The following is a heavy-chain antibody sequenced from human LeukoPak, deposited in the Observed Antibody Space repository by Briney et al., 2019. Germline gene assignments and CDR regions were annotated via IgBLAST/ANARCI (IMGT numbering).Heavy chain of an antibody. J-gene: IGHJ3*02. CDR1: GYTFGSDD. CDR3: ARVDPGAAFDI. V-gene: IGHV1-8*03. CDR2: INPNNGNL. D-gene: IGHD3-10*01. Sequence: GASVKVSCKASGYTFGSDDINWVRQATGQGLEWMGWINPNNGNLGYAQKFQGRVTITRNTPISTAYMELSSLTSDDTAVYYCARVDPGAAFDIWGQGTMVTVSS.